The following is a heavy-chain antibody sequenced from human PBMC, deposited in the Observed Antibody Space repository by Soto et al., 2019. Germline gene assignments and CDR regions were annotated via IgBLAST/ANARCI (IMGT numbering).Heavy chain of an antibody. V-gene: IGHV1-18*01. CDR3: ARAGASVFYYYYYMDV. D-gene: IGHD3-16*01. CDR1: GYSFSSRG. Sequence: QVHLVQSGDEVKKPGAAVKVSCKASGYSFSSRGIGWVRQAPGQGLEWMGWISVYNGNTNYAQRFQGRVTLTTDTSTSTAYMELRSLRSDDTAVYYCARAGASVFYYYYYMDVWAKGTTVTVSS. CDR2: ISVYNGNT. J-gene: IGHJ6*03.